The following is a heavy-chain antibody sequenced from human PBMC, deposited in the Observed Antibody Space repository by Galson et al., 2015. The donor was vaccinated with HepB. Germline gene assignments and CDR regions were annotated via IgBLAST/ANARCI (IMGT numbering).Heavy chain of an antibody. CDR3: ATFRRTVTTDFDY. J-gene: IGHJ4*02. CDR1: GFTVSTNY. V-gene: IGHV3-66*01. D-gene: IGHD4-17*01. CDR2: IYSGGST. Sequence: SLRLSCAVSGFTVSTNYMSWVRQAPGKGLEWVSVIYSGGSTYYADSVKGRFTISRDDSKNTVYLQINSLRAEDTAVYYCATFRRTVTTDFDYWGQGTLVTVSS.